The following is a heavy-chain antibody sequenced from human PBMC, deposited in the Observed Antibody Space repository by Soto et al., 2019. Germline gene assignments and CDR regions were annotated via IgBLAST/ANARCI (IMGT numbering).Heavy chain of an antibody. D-gene: IGHD6-13*01. CDR1: GGTFSSYR. CDR2: IVPIYRTA. CDR3: VRDSGAKLSSS. Sequence: EASVKVSCKASGGTFSSYRINWVRQAPGQGLEWVGGIVPIYRTADYAQKFQGRVTITADESARTSYMELRSPKSQDTAVYYCVRDSGAKLSSSWGQGXLVTVYS. J-gene: IGHJ4*02. V-gene: IGHV1-69*13.